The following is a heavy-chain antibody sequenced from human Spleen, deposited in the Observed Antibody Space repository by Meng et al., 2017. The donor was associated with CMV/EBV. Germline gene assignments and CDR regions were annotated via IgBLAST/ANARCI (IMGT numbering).Heavy chain of an antibody. CDR1: GGTFSSYG. Sequence: SVKVSCKASGGTFSSYGISWVRNAPGQGLEWMGRISPILGVAVYAQKYQGRVTITADRSTSTTYMEISGLTSEDTAMFYCAATRGAARPEGFDFWGQGTMVTVSS. D-gene: IGHD6-6*01. V-gene: IGHV1-69*04. CDR3: AATRGAARPEGFDF. J-gene: IGHJ3*01. CDR2: ISPILGVA.